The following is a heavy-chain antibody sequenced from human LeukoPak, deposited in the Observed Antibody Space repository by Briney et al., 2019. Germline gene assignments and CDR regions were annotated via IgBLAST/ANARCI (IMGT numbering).Heavy chain of an antibody. CDR3: ASTYGGYAPGEIDY. V-gene: IGHV4-39*01. CDR2: IYYSGST. D-gene: IGHD5-12*01. Sequence: ASETLSLTCTVSGGSISSSSYYWGWLRQPPGKGLEWIGSIYYSGSTYYNPSLKSRVTISVDTSKNQFSLKLSSVTAADTAVYYCASTYGGYAPGEIDYWGQGTLVTVSS. CDR1: GGSISSSSYY. J-gene: IGHJ4*02.